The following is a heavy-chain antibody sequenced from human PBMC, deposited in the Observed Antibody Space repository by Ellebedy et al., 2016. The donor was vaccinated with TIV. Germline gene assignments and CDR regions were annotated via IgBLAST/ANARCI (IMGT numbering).Heavy chain of an antibody. CDR1: GFTFSSYW. V-gene: IGHV3-7*02. D-gene: IGHD3-22*01. Sequence: PGGSLRLSCAASGFTFSSYWMSWVRQAPGKGLEWVANIKQDGSEKYYVDSVKGRFTISRDNAKNSLYLQMNSLRAEDTAVYYCARFITMIGLDAFDIWGQGTMVTVSS. J-gene: IGHJ3*02. CDR3: ARFITMIGLDAFDI. CDR2: IKQDGSEK.